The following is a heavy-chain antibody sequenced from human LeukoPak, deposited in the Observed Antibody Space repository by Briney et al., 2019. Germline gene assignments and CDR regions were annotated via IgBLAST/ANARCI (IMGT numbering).Heavy chain of an antibody. CDR2: IYSGGTT. D-gene: IGHD6-13*01. J-gene: IGHJ4*02. CDR1: GFTFSSYS. V-gene: IGHV3-53*01. Sequence: GGSLRLSCAASGFTFSSYSMNWVRQAPGKGLEWVALIYSGGTTNYADSVKGRFTISRDNSKNTLYLQMTNVRAEDTAVYYCARDPPGIAASVSGGWGQGTLVTVSS. CDR3: ARDPPGIAASVSGG.